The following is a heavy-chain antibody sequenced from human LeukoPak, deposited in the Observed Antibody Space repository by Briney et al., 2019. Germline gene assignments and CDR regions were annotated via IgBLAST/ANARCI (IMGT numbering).Heavy chain of an antibody. CDR3: ARAPARIAAQDY. V-gene: IGHV3-7*01. D-gene: IGHD6-6*01. J-gene: IGHJ4*02. Sequence: GGSLRLSCAASGFTFSSYWLSWVRQAPGKGLEWVANIKQDGSEKYHVGSVKGRFTISRDNAKNSLYLQMNSLRAEDTAVYYCARAPARIAAQDYWGQGTLVTVSS. CDR1: GFTFSSYW. CDR2: IKQDGSEK.